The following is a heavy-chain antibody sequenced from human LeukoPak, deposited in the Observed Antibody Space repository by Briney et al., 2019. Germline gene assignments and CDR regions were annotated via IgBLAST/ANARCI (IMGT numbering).Heavy chain of an antibody. D-gene: IGHD5-12*01. CDR1: RFTFSSYA. V-gene: IGHV3-30-3*01. J-gene: IGHJ6*02. Sequence: GRCLRLSCAASRFTFSSYAMHWVRQAPGKGREWVAVILYDGCKKYYADAVKGRFTISRDNSKNTLYLQMNSLRAEDTAVYYCARERAATSGMDVWGQGTPVTVSS. CDR3: ARERAATSGMDV. CDR2: ILYDGCKK.